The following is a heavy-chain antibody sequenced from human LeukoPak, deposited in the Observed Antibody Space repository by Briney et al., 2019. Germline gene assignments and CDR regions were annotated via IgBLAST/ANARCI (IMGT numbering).Heavy chain of an antibody. CDR1: GYTFTSYG. J-gene: IGHJ4*02. V-gene: IGHV1-18*01. CDR3: ARAGARSSVGVVFIWPEQKDFDY. CDR2: ISAYNGNT. Sequence: ASVKVSCKASGYTFTSYGISWVRQAPGQGLEWMGWISAYNGNTNYAQKLQGRVTMTTDTSTSTAYMELRSLRSDDTAVYYCARAGARSSVGVVFIWPEQKDFDYWGQGPLVTVSS. D-gene: IGHD3-3*01.